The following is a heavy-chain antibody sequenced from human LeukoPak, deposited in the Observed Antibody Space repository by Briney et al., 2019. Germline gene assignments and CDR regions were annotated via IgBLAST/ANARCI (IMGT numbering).Heavy chain of an antibody. CDR3: ARAAHYGPYDY. CDR2: MYFIGST. J-gene: IGHJ4*02. D-gene: IGHD4-17*01. CDR1: GGSISSYY. Sequence: SETLSLTCTVSGGSISSYYWSWIRQPPGKELEWIGYMYFIGSTSYNPSLNSRVTISVDTSKNQFSLKLSSVTTADTAVYFCARAAHYGPYDYWGQGILVTVSS. V-gene: IGHV4-59*01.